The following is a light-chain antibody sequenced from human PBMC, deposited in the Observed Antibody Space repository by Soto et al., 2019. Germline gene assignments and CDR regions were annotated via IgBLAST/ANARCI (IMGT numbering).Light chain of an antibody. J-gene: IGKJ1*01. CDR1: QSVSNN. CDR3: LQHYAYPWT. Sequence: ETVMTQSPATLSVSPGERATLSCRASQSVSNNLAWYQQKPGQVPRLLIYAASTRATGIPARFSGTGSGTEFNFTISSLQPEDFATYYCLQHYAYPWTFGQGTKVDIK. V-gene: IGKV3-15*01. CDR2: AAS.